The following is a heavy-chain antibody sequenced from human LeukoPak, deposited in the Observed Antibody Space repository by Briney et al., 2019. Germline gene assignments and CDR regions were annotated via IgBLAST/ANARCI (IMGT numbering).Heavy chain of an antibody. V-gene: IGHV4-59*08. CDR3: ARHGAFLTRRSCSSSNCYVDGLQT. CDR2: FCETVRT. CDR1: GGSIRSSY. J-gene: IGHJ3*01. Sequence: PSETLSLTCTVSGGSIRSSYWSWIRQSPGKGRVGIGYFCETVRTKYHPSLKRRVSLSTDTSKNHVSLKLNSVTAADTAVYYCARHGAFLTRRSCSSSNCYVDGLQTWGQGIMVSVSS. D-gene: IGHD2-2*01.